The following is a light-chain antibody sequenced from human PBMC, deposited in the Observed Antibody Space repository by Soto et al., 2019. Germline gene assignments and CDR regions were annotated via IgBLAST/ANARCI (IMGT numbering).Light chain of an antibody. CDR1: QSISSS. J-gene: IGKJ2*01. Sequence: EIVLTQSPATLSLSPGERAILSCRASQSISSSLVWYQQRPGQAPRVLIYDASNRATGIPARFSGSGSGTDFTLTISSLEPGDSAIYYCQQRSNWPPLYTFGQGTKLEIK. CDR3: QQRSNWPPLYT. V-gene: IGKV3-11*01. CDR2: DAS.